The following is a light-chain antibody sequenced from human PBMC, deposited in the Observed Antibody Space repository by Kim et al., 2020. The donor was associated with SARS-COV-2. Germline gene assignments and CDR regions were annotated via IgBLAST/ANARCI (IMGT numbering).Light chain of an antibody. V-gene: IGKV1-27*01. CDR1: QVINNY. J-gene: IGKJ1*01. CDR3: QKYDSAPWT. Sequence: DIQMTQSPSSLSASVGDRVTITCRASQVINNYLAWYQQKPGKAPTVLIYGASTLHSGVPSRFSGSGSGTDFTLTISSLQAEGVGTYCCQKYDSAPWTFGHGTKVDSK. CDR2: GAS.